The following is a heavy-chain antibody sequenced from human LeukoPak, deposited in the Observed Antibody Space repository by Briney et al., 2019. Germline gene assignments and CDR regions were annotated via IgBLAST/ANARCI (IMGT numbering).Heavy chain of an antibody. V-gene: IGHV1-8*01. CDR2: MNPNSGNT. D-gene: IGHD6-19*01. CDR1: GYTFTSYD. Sequence: ASVKVSCKASGYTFTSYDINWVRQATGQGLEWMGWMNPNSGNTGYAQKFRGRVTMTRNTSISTAYMELSSLRSEDTAVYYCASRAVAVAGGYYMDVWGKGTTVTVSS. CDR3: ASRAVAVAGGYYMDV. J-gene: IGHJ6*03.